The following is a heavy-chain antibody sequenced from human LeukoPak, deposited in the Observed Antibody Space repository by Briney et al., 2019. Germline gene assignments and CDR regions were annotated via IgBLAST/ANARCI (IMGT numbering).Heavy chain of an antibody. D-gene: IGHD3-22*01. CDR2: IYHSGST. J-gene: IGHJ2*01. CDR3: ARQDYYDSGAWYFDL. V-gene: IGHV4-4*02. CDR1: GGSIRSSNW. Sequence: PSETLSLTCTVSGGSIRSSNWWSWVRQPPGKGLEWIGEIYHSGSTNYNPSLKSRVTISEDKSKNQFSLKLTSVTAADTAVYYCARQDYYDSGAWYFDLWGRGTLVTVSS.